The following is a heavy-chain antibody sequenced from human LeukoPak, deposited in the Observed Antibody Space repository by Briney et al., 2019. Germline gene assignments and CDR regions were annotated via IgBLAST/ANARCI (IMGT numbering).Heavy chain of an antibody. J-gene: IGHJ6*03. D-gene: IGHD2-2*01. Sequence: SETLSLTCTVSGGSISSYYWSWIRQPAGKGLEWIGRIYTSGSTNYNPSLKSRVTMSVDTSKNQFSLKLSSVTAADTAVYYCARDRYCSSTSCSYYYYYYMDVWGKGTTVTVSS. CDR3: ARDRYCSSTSCSYYYYYYMDV. V-gene: IGHV4-4*07. CDR1: GGSISSYY. CDR2: IYTSGST.